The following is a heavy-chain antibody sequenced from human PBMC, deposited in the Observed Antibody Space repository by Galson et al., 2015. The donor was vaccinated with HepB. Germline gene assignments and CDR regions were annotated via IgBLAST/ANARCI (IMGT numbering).Heavy chain of an antibody. D-gene: IGHD3-22*01. CDR1: GDSITNYY. J-gene: IGHJ4*02. CDR3: ARRDSSAWYFDL. CDR2: IHSGGVT. Sequence: SETLSLTCNVSGDSITNYYWSWIRQPAGKGLEWIGRIHSGGVTNYNPSLKSRVAMSVDASRNQISLKLSSVTAPDTAIYFCARRDSSAWYFDLWGQGTRVTFSS. V-gene: IGHV4-4*07.